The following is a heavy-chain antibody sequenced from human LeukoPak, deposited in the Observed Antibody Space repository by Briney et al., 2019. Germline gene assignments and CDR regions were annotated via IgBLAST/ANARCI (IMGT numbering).Heavy chain of an antibody. Sequence: PGGSLRLSCAASGFTFSSYWMSWVRQAPGKGLEWVANIKQDGSEKYYVDSVKGRFTISRDNAKNSLYLQMNSLRAEDTAVYYCARDATDYYGSGSYYVWGQGTLVTVSS. J-gene: IGHJ4*02. CDR3: ARDATDYYGSGSYYV. V-gene: IGHV3-7*01. CDR1: GFTFSSYW. D-gene: IGHD3-10*01. CDR2: IKQDGSEK.